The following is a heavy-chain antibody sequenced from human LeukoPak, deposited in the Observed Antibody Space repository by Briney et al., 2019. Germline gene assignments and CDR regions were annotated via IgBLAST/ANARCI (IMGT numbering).Heavy chain of an antibody. J-gene: IGHJ4*02. Sequence: SETLSLTCTVSGGSVSSGSYYWSWIRQPPGKGLEWIGYIYYSGSTNYNPSLKSRVTISVDTSKNQFSLKPSSVTAADTAVYYCARESERGLERRWGQGTLVTVSS. CDR3: ARESERGLERR. CDR1: GGSVSSGSYY. V-gene: IGHV4-61*01. CDR2: IYYSGST. D-gene: IGHD1-1*01.